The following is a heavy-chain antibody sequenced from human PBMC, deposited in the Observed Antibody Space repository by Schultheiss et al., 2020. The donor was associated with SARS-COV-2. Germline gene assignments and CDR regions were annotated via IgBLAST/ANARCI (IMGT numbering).Heavy chain of an antibody. CDR2: IYYSGST. CDR3: ARGRSSGWSPYFDY. CDR1: GGSISSSNW. D-gene: IGHD6-19*01. J-gene: IGHJ4*02. V-gene: IGHV4-4*02. Sequence: SETLSLTCAVSGGSISSSNWWSWVRQPPGKGLEWIGYIYYSGSTNYNPSLKSRVTISVDTSKNQFSLKLSSVTAADTAVYYCARGRSSGWSPYFDYWGQGTLVTVSS.